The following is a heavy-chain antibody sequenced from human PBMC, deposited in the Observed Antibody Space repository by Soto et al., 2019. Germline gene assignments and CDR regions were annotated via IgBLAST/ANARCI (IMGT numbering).Heavy chain of an antibody. D-gene: IGHD1-20*01. CDR3: ARGRKYNWNDVRWFDP. V-gene: IGHV1-8*01. CDR2: MNPNSGNT. Sequence: GASVKVSCKASGYTFTSYDINWVRQATGQGLEWMGWMNPNSGNTGYAQKFQGRVTMTRNTSISTAYMELSSLRSEDTAVYYCARGRKYNWNDVRWFDPWGQGTLVTVSS. CDR1: GYTFTSYD. J-gene: IGHJ5*02.